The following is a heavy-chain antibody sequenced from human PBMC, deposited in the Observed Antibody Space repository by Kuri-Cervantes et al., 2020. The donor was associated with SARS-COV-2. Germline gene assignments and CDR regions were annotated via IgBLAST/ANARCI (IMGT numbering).Heavy chain of an antibody. D-gene: IGHD2-2*01. CDR3: ARTLVVPAAMLGYYYYDMDV. CDR2: MYYSGTT. Sequence: SETLSLTCTVSGASISSSRYYWGWIRQPPGKGLEWIGSMYYSGTTYYNPSLKSRLTISVDTAKNQFSLKLSSVTAADTAVYYCARTLVVPAAMLGYYYYDMDVWGKGTTVTVSS. V-gene: IGHV4-39*07. J-gene: IGHJ6*03. CDR1: GASISSSRYY.